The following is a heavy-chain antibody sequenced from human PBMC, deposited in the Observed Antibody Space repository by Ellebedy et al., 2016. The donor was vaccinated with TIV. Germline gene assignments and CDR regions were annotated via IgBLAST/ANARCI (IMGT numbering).Heavy chain of an antibody. CDR1: GFSFSSYS. Sequence: PGGSLRLSCAASGFSFSSYSMNWVRQAPGKELEWLSFISTGGDHINYADSAKGRFSISRDNAKNSLYLHLDSLRAEDTAVYYCARGNDYGDDVSLWYFDRWGRGTLVTVSS. V-gene: IGHV3-21*05. CDR2: ISTGGDHI. CDR3: ARGNDYGDDVSLWYFDR. D-gene: IGHD4/OR15-4a*01. J-gene: IGHJ2*01.